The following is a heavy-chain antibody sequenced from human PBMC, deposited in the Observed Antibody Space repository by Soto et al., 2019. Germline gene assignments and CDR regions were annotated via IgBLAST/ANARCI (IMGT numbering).Heavy chain of an antibody. CDR3: ARDPYIAARSDAFDI. D-gene: IGHD6-6*01. J-gene: IGHJ3*02. Sequence: SVKVSCKASGGTFSSYAISWVRQAPGQGLEWMGGIIPIFGTANYAQKFQGRVTITADESTSTAYMELSSLRSEDTAVYYCARDPYIAARSDAFDIWGQGTMVTVSS. CDR1: GGTFSSYA. CDR2: IIPIFGTA. V-gene: IGHV1-69*13.